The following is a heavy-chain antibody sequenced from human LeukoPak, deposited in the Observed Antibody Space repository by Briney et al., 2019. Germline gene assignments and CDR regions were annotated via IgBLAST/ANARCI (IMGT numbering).Heavy chain of an antibody. J-gene: IGHJ4*02. CDR3: ARYGGNFDY. V-gene: IGHV4-59*01. D-gene: IGHD4-23*01. CDR2: IYYSGST. CDR1: GGSISSYY. Sequence: SETLSLTCTVSGGSISSYYWSWIRQPPGKGLDCIGYIYYSGSTHYNPSLKSRVTISVDTSENQFSLKLSSVTAADTAVYYCARYGGNFDYWGQGTLVTVSS.